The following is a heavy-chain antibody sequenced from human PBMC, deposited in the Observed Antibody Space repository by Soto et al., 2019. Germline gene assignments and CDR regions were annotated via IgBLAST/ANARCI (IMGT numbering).Heavy chain of an antibody. CDR2: ISGSGGST. CDR3: AKGAVRGVIIQGRFDP. D-gene: IGHD3-10*01. Sequence: EVQLLESGGGLVQPGGSLRLSCAASGFTFSSYAMSWVRQAPGKGLEWVSAISGSGGSTYYADSVKGRFTISRDNSKNTLYLQMNSLRAEDTAVYYCAKGAVRGVIIQGRFDPWGQGTLVTVSS. V-gene: IGHV3-23*01. CDR1: GFTFSSYA. J-gene: IGHJ5*02.